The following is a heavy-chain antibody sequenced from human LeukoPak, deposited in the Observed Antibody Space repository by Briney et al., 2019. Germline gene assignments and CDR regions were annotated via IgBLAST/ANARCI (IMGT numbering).Heavy chain of an antibody. D-gene: IGHD3-16*01. Sequence: SETLSLTCTVSGGSISSHYWSWIRQPPGKGLEWIGYIYYSGSTNYNPSLKSRVTISVDTSKNQFSLKLSPVTAADTAVYYCARRWGVYYYYMDVWGKGTTVTVSS. J-gene: IGHJ6*03. CDR3: ARRWGVYYYYMDV. CDR2: IYYSGST. CDR1: GGSISSHY. V-gene: IGHV4-59*11.